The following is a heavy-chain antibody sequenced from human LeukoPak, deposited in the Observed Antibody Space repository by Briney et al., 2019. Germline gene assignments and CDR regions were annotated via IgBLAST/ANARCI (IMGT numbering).Heavy chain of an antibody. J-gene: IGHJ5*02. Sequence: ASVKVSCKASGYTFTGYYMHWVRQAPGQGLEWMGWINPNSGGTNYAQKFQGRVTMTRDTSISTAYMELSRLRSDDTAVYHCARAEGGSLNWFDPWGQGTLVTVSS. CDR1: GYTFTGYY. CDR2: INPNSGGT. V-gene: IGHV1-2*02. D-gene: IGHD1-26*01. CDR3: ARAEGGSLNWFDP.